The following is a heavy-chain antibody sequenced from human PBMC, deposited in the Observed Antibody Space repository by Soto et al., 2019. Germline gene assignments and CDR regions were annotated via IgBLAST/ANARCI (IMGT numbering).Heavy chain of an antibody. CDR1: GFTFSSYA. V-gene: IGHV3-23*01. CDR3: AKDFGEAPKWGDAFDI. J-gene: IGHJ3*02. D-gene: IGHD1-26*01. CDR2: ISGSGGST. Sequence: GGSLRLSCAASGFTFSSYAMSWVRQAPGKGLEWVSAISGSGGSTYYADSVKGRFTISRDNSKNTLYLQMNSLRAEDTAVYYCAKDFGEAPKWGDAFDIWGQGTMVTVSS.